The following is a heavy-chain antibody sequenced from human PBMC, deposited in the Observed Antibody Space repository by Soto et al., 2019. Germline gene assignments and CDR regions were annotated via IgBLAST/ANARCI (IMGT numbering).Heavy chain of an antibody. CDR2: ISGSGGST. J-gene: IGHJ4*02. CDR3: ATSSRWLVDY. CDR1: VFTFSSYA. Sequence: PGGSLRLSCSASVFTFSSYAMSWVRQAPGKGLEWVSAISGSGGSTYYADSVKGRFTISRDNSKNTLYLQMNSLRAEDTAVYYCATSSRWLVDYRGQGSLVTVSS. D-gene: IGHD6-13*01. V-gene: IGHV3-23*01.